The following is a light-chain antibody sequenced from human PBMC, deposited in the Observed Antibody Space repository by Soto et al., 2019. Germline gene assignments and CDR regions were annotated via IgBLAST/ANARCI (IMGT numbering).Light chain of an antibody. J-gene: IGKJ4*01. CDR3: QKYNSALSLT. V-gene: IGKV1-27*01. CDR2: AAS. CDR1: QGISNY. Sequence: DIQMTQSPSSLSASVGDRVTITCRASQGISNYLAWYQQKPGKVPKLLIYAASTLQSGVPSRFSGSGSGTDFTLTISSMQREDVATYYCQKYNSALSLTFGGGTKVEIK.